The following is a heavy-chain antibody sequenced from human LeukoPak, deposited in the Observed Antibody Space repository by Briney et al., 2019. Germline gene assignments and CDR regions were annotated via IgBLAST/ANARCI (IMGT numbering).Heavy chain of an antibody. CDR3: ARDSRYYYDSSGYYYDY. CDR1: GYTFTGYY. Sequence: ASVKVSCKASGYTFTGYYMHWVRQAPGHGLEWMGWINPNSGGTNYAQKFQGRVTMTRDTCISTAYMELSRLRSDDTAVYYCARDSRYYYDSSGYYYDYWGQGTLVTVSS. D-gene: IGHD3-22*01. J-gene: IGHJ4*02. CDR2: INPNSGGT. V-gene: IGHV1-2*02.